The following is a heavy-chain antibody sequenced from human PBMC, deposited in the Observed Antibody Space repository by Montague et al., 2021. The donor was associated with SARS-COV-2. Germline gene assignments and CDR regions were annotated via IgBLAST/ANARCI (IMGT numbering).Heavy chain of an antibody. J-gene: IGHJ3*02. CDR2: INWNGGST. D-gene: IGHD3-10*01. CDR1: GFPFGDYG. Sequence: SRRLSCAASGFPFGDYGMSWFRQAPGKGLEWVSGINWNGGSTGYADSVKGRFIISRDNAKNSLYLQMNSLRAEDTALYYCARDLEWFGELVDAFDIWGQGTMVTVSS. CDR3: ARDLEWFGELVDAFDI. V-gene: IGHV3-20*04.